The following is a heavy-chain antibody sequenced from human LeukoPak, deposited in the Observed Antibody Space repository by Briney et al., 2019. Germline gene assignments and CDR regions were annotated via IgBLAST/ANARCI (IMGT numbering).Heavy chain of an antibody. CDR2: MSSTGNTI. Sequence: GGSLRLSCAASGFTLSDYYMTWIRQAPRKGLEWVSYMSSTGNTIYYADSVKGRFTVSRDNAKNSLFLQMDSLRAEDTAVYYCARSSDYFTYFGLWGRGSLVTVSS. J-gene: IGHJ2*01. CDR3: ARSSDYFTYFGL. V-gene: IGHV3-11*04. D-gene: IGHD2/OR15-2a*01. CDR1: GFTLSDYY.